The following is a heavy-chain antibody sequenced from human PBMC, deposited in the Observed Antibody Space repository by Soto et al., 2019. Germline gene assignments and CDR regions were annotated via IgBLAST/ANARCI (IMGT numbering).Heavy chain of an antibody. J-gene: IGHJ3*02. Sequence: GGSLRLSCAASGFTFSGYSMNWVRQAPGKGMEWVSSISSSSSYIYYADSVKGRFTISRDNAKNSLYLQMNSPRAEDTAVYYCARIIDPYYYGSLGAFDIWGQGTMVTVSS. CDR2: ISSSSSYI. CDR3: ARIIDPYYYGSLGAFDI. CDR1: GFTFSGYS. D-gene: IGHD3-10*01. V-gene: IGHV3-21*01.